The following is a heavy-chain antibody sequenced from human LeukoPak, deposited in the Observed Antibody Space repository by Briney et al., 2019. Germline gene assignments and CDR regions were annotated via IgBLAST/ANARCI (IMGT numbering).Heavy chain of an antibody. CDR2: IYSGGST. V-gene: IGHV3-53*01. D-gene: IGHD2-15*01. Sequence: GGSLRLSCAASGFTVSSNYMSWVRQAPGKGLEWVSVIYSGGSTYYAESVKGRFTISRDNSKNTLYLQMNSLRAEDTAVYYCARDREDCSGGSCRSALGEFQHWGQGTLVTVSS. CDR3: ARDREDCSGGSCRSALGEFQH. J-gene: IGHJ1*01. CDR1: GFTVSSNY.